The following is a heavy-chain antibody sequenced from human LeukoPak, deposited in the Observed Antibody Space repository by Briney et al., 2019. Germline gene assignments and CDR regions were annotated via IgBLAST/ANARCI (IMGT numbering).Heavy chain of an antibody. CDR1: GFTFSSFG. V-gene: IGHV3-30*02. CDR2: IGYSGSDI. Sequence: GGSLRLSCAASGFTFSSFGMRWVRQAPGEGLEWVAYIGYSGSDIYYADSVKGRFTISRDNSKNTVHLQLSSLGAADTALYSCARDLTERKYYIAFWGQGTLVTVSS. J-gene: IGHJ4*02. CDR3: ARDLTERKYYIAF. D-gene: IGHD2-8*02.